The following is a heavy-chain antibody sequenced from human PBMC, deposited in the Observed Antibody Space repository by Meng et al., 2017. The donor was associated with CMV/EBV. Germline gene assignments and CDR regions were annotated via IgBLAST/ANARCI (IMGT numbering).Heavy chain of an antibody. CDR1: FTFRCYA. V-gene: IGHV3-30-3*01. D-gene: IGHD2-2*01. CDR2: ISYDGSNK. J-gene: IGHJ3*02. Sequence: FTFRCYAMPWVRQAPGKGLEWVAVISYDGSNKYYADSVKGRFTISRDNSKNTLYLQMNSLRAEDTAVYYCARVNCSSTSCYHDAFDIWGQGTMVTVSS. CDR3: ARVNCSSTSCYHDAFDI.